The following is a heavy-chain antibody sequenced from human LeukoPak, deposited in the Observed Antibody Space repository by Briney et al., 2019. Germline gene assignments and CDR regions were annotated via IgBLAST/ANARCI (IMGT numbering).Heavy chain of an antibody. D-gene: IGHD6-6*01. CDR1: GFIFSNYG. V-gene: IGHV3-30*02. CDR2: IGYDGSNK. J-gene: IGHJ6*03. Sequence: GGSLRLSCAASGFIFSNYGMHWVRQAPGKGLEWVAFIGYDGSNKYYADSVKGRFTISRDSSKNTLYLQMNSLRAEDTAVYYCAKGPQYSSSYYHYYYMDVWGKGTTVTVSS. CDR3: AKGPQYSSSYYHYYYMDV.